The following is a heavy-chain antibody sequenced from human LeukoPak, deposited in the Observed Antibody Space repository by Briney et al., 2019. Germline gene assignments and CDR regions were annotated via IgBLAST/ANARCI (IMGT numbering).Heavy chain of an antibody. CDR1: GFTFSSYA. CDR3: AKVRPLSSGSYLWRYIDY. V-gene: IGHV3-23*01. Sequence: GGSLRLSCAAAGFTFSSYAMGWVRQAPGKGLEWVSAISGSGGSTYYADSVKGRFTISRDNSKNTLYLQMNSLRAEDTAVYYCAKVRPLSSGSYLWRYIDYWGQGTLVTVSS. CDR2: ISGSGGST. J-gene: IGHJ4*02. D-gene: IGHD1-26*01.